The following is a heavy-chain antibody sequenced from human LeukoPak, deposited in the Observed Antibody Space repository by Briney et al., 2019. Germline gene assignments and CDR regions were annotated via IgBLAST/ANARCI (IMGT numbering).Heavy chain of an antibody. J-gene: IGHJ6*02. Sequence: SETLSLTCTVSGGSISSGGYYWSWLRQHPGKGLEWIGYIYYSGSTYYNPSLKSRVTISVDTSKNQFSLKLSSVTAADTAVYYCARDPLNYYDSSGYDYYYGMDVWGQGTTVTVSS. CDR3: ARDPLNYYDSSGYDYYYGMDV. CDR2: IYYSGST. CDR1: GGSISSGGYY. D-gene: IGHD3-22*01. V-gene: IGHV4-31*03.